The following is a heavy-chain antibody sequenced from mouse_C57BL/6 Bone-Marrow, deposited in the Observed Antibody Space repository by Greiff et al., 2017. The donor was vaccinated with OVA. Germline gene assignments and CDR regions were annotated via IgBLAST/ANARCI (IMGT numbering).Heavy chain of an antibody. D-gene: IGHD1-1*01. CDR3: ARLHYYGSSYWYFDV. V-gene: IGHV7-1*01. Sequence: EVQRVESGGGLVQSGRSLRLSCATSGFTFSDFYMEWVRQAPGKGLEWIAASRNKANDYTTEYSASVKGRFIVSRDTSQSILYLQMNALRAEDTAIYYCARLHYYGSSYWYFDVWGTGTTVTVSS. CDR2: SRNKANDYTT. CDR1: GFTFSDFY. J-gene: IGHJ1*03.